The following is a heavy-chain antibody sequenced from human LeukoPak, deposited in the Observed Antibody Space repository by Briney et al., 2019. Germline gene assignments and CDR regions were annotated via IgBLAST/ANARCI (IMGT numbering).Heavy chain of an antibody. D-gene: IGHD1-26*01. CDR3: ARDVIVGPYYYYYMDV. CDR1: GGSLSSYY. J-gene: IGHJ6*03. V-gene: IGHV4-4*07. Sequence: SETLSLTCTVSGGSLSSYYWSWIRQPAGKGLEWIGRVYTSGSTNYNPSLKSRVTMSIDTSKNQFSLEVSSVTAADTAVYYCARDVIVGPYYYYYMDVWGKGTTVTVSS. CDR2: VYTSGST.